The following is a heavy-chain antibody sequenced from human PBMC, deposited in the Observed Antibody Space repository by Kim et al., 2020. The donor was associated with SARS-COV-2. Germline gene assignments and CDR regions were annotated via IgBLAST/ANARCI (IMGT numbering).Heavy chain of an antibody. CDR1: GYTFTSYY. CDR2: INPSGGST. CDR3: ARGVKQQLVPGRNWFDP. Sequence: ASVKVSCKASGYTFTSYYMHWVRQAPGQGLEWMGIINPSGGSTSYAQKFQGRVTMTRDTSTSTVYMELSSLRSEDTAVYYCARGVKQQLVPGRNWFDPWGQGTLVTVSS. J-gene: IGHJ5*02. V-gene: IGHV1-46*01. D-gene: IGHD6-13*01.